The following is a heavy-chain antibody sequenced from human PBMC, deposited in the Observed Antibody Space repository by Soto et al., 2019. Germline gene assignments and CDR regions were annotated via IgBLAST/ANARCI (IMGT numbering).Heavy chain of an antibody. CDR1: GGSISSSSYY. CDR2: IYYSGST. CDR3: ARLRVAARPLWYFDL. V-gene: IGHV4-39*01. Sequence: QLQLQESGPGLVKPSETLSLTCTVSGGSISSSSYYWGWIRQPPGKGLEWIGSIYYSGSTYYNPSLKSRVTISVDTSKNQFSLKLSSVTAADTAVYYCARLRVAARPLWYFDLWGRGTLVTVSS. D-gene: IGHD6-6*01. J-gene: IGHJ2*01.